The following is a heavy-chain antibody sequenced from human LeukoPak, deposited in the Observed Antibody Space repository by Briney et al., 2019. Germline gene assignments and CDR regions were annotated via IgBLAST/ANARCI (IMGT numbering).Heavy chain of an antibody. CDR1: GGSFSGYY. CDR3: ARGESDY. J-gene: IGHJ4*02. CDR2: INHSGST. Sequence: SESLSLTCAVYGGSFSGYYWSWIRQPPGKGLEWIGEINHSGSTNYNPSLKSRVTISVDTSKNQFSLKLSSVTAADTAVYYCARGESDYWGQGTLVTVSS. V-gene: IGHV4-34*01.